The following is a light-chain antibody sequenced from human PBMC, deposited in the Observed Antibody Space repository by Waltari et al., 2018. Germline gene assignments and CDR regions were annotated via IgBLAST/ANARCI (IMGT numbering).Light chain of an antibody. V-gene: IGLV6-57*03. CDR2: EDD. CDR3: QAWDGTTVI. J-gene: IGLJ2*01. Sequence: NVLLTQPHSVSESPGKTVTISCTRSSGSIASNYVQWYHQRPGSAPTIVIYEDDQRPSGVPDRFSGSSSGKTATLTIGGTQAMDEADYYCQAWDGTTVIFGGGTKLTVL. CDR1: SGSIASNY.